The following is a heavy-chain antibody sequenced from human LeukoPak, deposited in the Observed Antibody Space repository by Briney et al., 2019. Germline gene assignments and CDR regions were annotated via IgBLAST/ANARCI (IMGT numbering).Heavy chain of an antibody. V-gene: IGHV4-59*01. CDR1: GGSISSYY. J-gene: IGHJ4*02. CDR2: IYYSGST. CDR3: ARDRGDDYGDYALGY. D-gene: IGHD4-17*01. Sequence: SETLSLTCTVSGGSISSYYWSWIRQPPGKGLEWIWYIYYSGSTNYNPSLKSRVTISVDTSKNQFSLKLSSVTAADTAVYYCARDRGDDYGDYALGYWGQGTLVTVSS.